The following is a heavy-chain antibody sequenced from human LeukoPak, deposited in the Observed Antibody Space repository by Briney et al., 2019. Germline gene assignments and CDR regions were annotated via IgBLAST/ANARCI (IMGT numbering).Heavy chain of an antibody. CDR1: GFTFSSYG. J-gene: IGHJ4*02. V-gene: IGHV3-30*02. D-gene: IGHD5-24*01. CDR3: AKPQGMATTF. Sequence: GGSLRLSCAASGFTFSSYGMHWVRQAPGKGLEWVGFIRYDGSNKYYADSVKGRFTISRDNSKNTLYLQMNSLRAEDTAVYYCAKPQGMATTFWGQGTLVTVSS. CDR2: IRYDGSNK.